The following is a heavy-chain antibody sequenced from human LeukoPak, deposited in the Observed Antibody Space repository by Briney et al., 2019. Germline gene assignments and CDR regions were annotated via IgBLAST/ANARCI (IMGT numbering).Heavy chain of an antibody. CDR1: GFTFSSYW. CDR2: INSDGSST. Sequence: GGSLRLSCAASGFTFSSYWMHWVRQAPGKGLAWVSRINSDGSSTSYADSVKGRFTISRDNAKNTLYLQMNSLRAEDTAVYYCARGLPYYYYMDVWGKGTTVTVSS. D-gene: IGHD4-11*01. J-gene: IGHJ6*03. V-gene: IGHV3-74*01. CDR3: ARGLPYYYYMDV.